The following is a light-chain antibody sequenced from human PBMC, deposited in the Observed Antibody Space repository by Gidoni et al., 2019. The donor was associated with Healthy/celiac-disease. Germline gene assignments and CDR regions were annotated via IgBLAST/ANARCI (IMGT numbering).Light chain of an antibody. CDR3: QVWDSRGV. Sequence: SYVLTQTPSVSVAPGKTARITCGGNNIGSKSVHWYQQKPGQAPVLVIYYDSDRPSGIPERFSGSNSGNTATLTISRVEAGDEADYYCQVWDSRGVFGGGTKLTVL. J-gene: IGLJ2*01. CDR1: NIGSKS. V-gene: IGLV3-21*04. CDR2: YDS.